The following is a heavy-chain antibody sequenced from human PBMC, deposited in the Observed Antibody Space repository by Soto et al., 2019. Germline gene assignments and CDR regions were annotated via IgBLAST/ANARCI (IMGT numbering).Heavy chain of an antibody. V-gene: IGHV4-30-2*01. CDR2: IYRSGST. D-gene: IGHD3-3*01. CDR1: GGSISSGGYS. CDR3: ARGYYDFWSGYFNWFDP. Sequence: SETLSLTCAVSGGSISSGGYSWSWIRQPPGKGLEWMGYIYRSGSTYYNPSLKSRVTISVDRSKNQFSLKLSSVTAADTAVYYCARGYYDFWSGYFNWFDPWGQGTLVTVSS. J-gene: IGHJ5*02.